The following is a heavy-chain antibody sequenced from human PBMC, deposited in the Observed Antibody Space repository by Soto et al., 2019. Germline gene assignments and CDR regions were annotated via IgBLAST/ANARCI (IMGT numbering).Heavy chain of an antibody. V-gene: IGHV3-30*18. Sequence: GSLRLSCAASGFTFSSYGMHWVRQAPGKGLEWVAVISYDGSNKYYADSVKGRFTISRDNSKNTLYLQMNSLRAEDTAVYYCAKDRGVGAAEIYYYYGMDVWGQGTTVTVSS. J-gene: IGHJ6*02. D-gene: IGHD1-26*01. CDR1: GFTFSSYG. CDR2: ISYDGSNK. CDR3: AKDRGVGAAEIYYYYGMDV.